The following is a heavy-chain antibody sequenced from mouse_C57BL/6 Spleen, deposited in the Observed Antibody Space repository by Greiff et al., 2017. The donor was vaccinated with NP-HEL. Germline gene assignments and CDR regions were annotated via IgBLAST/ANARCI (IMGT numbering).Heavy chain of an antibody. CDR3: ARPPFITTVGYAMDY. D-gene: IGHD1-1*01. V-gene: IGHV2-2*01. CDR1: GFSFTSYG. Sequence: QVQLKQSGPGLVQPSQSLSITCTVSGFSFTSYGVHWVRQSPGKGLEWLGVIWSGGSTDYNAAFISRLSISKDNSKSQVFFTMNSLQADDTAIYYCARPPFITTVGYAMDYWGQGTSVTVSS. CDR2: IWSGGST. J-gene: IGHJ4*01.